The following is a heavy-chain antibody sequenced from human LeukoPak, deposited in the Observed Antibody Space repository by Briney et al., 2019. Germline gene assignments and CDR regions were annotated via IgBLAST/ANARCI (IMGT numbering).Heavy chain of an antibody. CDR3: ARGAYGSGSYYPEH. CDR1: GFTVSSNY. Sequence: PGGPLRFSGAASGFTVSSNYMSWDRQAPGKELEWVSVIYSGGSTYYADSVKGRFTISRDNSKNTLYLQMNSLRDEDTAVYYCARGAYGSGSYYPEHWGQGTLVTVSS. V-gene: IGHV3-66*01. D-gene: IGHD3-10*01. CDR2: IYSGGST. J-gene: IGHJ4*02.